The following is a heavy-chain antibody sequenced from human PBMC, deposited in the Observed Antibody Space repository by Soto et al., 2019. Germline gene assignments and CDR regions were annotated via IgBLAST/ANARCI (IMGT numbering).Heavy chain of an antibody. CDR1: GYTFTSYA. J-gene: IGHJ5*02. V-gene: IGHV1-18*04. D-gene: IGHD6-19*01. CDR3: ARVVGGLPVAGSWNWFDP. CDR2: ISTYNGNT. Sequence: QVQLVQSGTEVKKPGASVKVSCKASGYTFTSYALSWVRHAPGQGLEWMGRISTYNGNTNYAQNLQGRVTMTTDISTNTAYMELRSLRSDDTAVYYCARVVGGLPVAGSWNWFDPWGQGTLVTVSS.